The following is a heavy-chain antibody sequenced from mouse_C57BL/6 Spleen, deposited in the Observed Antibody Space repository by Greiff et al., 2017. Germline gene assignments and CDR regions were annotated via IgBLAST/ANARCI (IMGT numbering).Heavy chain of an antibody. CDR3: ARRDGYSIAY. Sequence: QVQLQQPGAELVRPGSSVKLSCKASGYTFTSYWLHWVKQRPIQGLEWIGNIDPSDSETPYNQKFKDKATLTVDKSSSTAYMQLSSLTSEDSAVYYCARRDGYSIAYWGQGTLVTVSA. V-gene: IGHV1-52*01. CDR1: GYTFTSYW. D-gene: IGHD2-3*01. CDR2: IDPSDSET. J-gene: IGHJ3*01.